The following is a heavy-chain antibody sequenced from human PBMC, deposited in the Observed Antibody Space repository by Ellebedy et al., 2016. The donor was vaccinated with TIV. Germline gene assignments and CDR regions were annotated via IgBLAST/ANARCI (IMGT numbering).Heavy chain of an antibody. Sequence: ASVKVSCXASGYTFTSYAMHWVRQAPGQRLEWMGWINAGNGNTKYSQKFQGRVTITRDTSASTAYMELSSLRSEDTAVYYCATPTSGEFIDAFDIWGQGTMVTVSS. CDR3: ATPTSGEFIDAFDI. J-gene: IGHJ3*02. CDR1: GYTFTSYA. D-gene: IGHD3-10*01. CDR2: INAGNGNT. V-gene: IGHV1-3*01.